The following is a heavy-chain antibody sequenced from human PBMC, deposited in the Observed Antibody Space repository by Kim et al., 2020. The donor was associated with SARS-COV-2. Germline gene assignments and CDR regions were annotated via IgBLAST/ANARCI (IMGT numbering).Heavy chain of an antibody. V-gene: IGHV5-51*01. CDR1: GYSFTSYW. J-gene: IGHJ2*01. D-gene: IGHD6-6*01. CDR3: ARLGPAEQLVLWYFDL. Sequence: GESLKISCKGSGYSFTSYWIGWVRQMPGKGLEWMGIIYPGDSDTRYSPSFQGQVTISADKSISTAYLQWSSLKASDTAMYYCARLGPAEQLVLWYFDLWGRGTLVTVSS. CDR2: IYPGDSDT.